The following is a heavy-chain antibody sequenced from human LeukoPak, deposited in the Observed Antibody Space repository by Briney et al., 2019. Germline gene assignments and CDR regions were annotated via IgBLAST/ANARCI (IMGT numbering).Heavy chain of an antibody. J-gene: IGHJ4*02. CDR1: GGTFSSYA. Sequence: ASVKVSCKASGGTFSSYAISWVRQAPGQGLEWMGGIIPILGIANYAQKFQGRVTITADKSTSTAYMELSSLRSEDTAVYYCARDLYYYDSSGYYSPGYWGQGTLVTVSS. V-gene: IGHV1-69*10. D-gene: IGHD3-22*01. CDR2: IIPILGIA. CDR3: ARDLYYYDSSGYYSPGY.